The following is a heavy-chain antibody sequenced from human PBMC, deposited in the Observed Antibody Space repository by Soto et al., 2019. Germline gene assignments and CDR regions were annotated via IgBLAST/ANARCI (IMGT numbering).Heavy chain of an antibody. J-gene: IGHJ4*02. Sequence: GGSLRLSCAASGFTFSNAWMNWVRQAPGKGLEWVGRIKSKTDGGTTDYAAPVKGRFTISRDDSKNTLYLQMNSLKTEDTAVYYCTTGPGTMIVDRRLTQGAYWGQGTLVTVSS. CDR3: TTGPGTMIVDRRLTQGAY. V-gene: IGHV3-15*07. CDR1: GFTFSNAW. CDR2: IKSKTDGGTT. D-gene: IGHD3-22*01.